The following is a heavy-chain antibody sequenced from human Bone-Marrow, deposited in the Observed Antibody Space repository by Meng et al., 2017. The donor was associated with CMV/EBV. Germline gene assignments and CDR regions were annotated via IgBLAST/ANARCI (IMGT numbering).Heavy chain of an antibody. Sequence: ASVKVSCKVSGYTLTELSMHWVRQAPGKGLEWMGGFDPEDGETIYAQKFQGRVTMTEDTSTDTAYMGLSSLRSEDTAVYYCATFPLVVAAHHSLDYWGQGTLVTVSS. CDR1: GYTLTELS. CDR3: ATFPLVVAAHHSLDY. D-gene: IGHD6-6*01. J-gene: IGHJ4*02. CDR2: FDPEDGET. V-gene: IGHV1-24*01.